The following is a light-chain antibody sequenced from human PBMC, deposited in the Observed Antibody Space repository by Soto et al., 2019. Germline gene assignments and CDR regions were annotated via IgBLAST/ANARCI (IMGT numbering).Light chain of an antibody. Sequence: LLFTQSPATLSLSPGKRATLSCRASQIIRNYLIWYQQKPGKAPRLLIYAASSRASGIPARFSGSGSGTDFTLTISRLQPEDFATYYCQQSNIPPRTFGQGTKVDIK. CDR1: QIIRNY. CDR2: AAS. CDR3: QQSNIPPRT. V-gene: IGKV3-11*01. J-gene: IGKJ1*01.